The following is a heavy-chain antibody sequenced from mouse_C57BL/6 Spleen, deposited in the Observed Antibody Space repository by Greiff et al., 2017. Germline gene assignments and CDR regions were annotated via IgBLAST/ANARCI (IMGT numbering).Heavy chain of an antibody. Sequence: VQLQQSGPELVKPGASVKISCKASGYSFTDYNMNWVKQSNGKSLEWIGVINPNYGTTSYNQKFKGKATLTVDQSSSTAYMQLNSLTSEDSAVYYCSSYYGSSSYYFDYWGQGTTLTVSS. J-gene: IGHJ2*01. CDR1: GYSFTDYN. CDR2: INPNYGTT. CDR3: SSYYGSSSYYFDY. V-gene: IGHV1-39*01. D-gene: IGHD1-1*01.